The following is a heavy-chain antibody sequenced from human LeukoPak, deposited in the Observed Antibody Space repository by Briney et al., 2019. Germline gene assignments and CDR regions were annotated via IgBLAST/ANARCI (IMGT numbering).Heavy chain of an antibody. Sequence: ASVKVSCKASGYTFTSYYLHWVRQAPGQGLEWMGIINPSAGSTSYAQKFQGRATMTRDTSTSTVYMELSSLRSEDTAVYYCARDLGGDYFDFWGQGTLVTVSS. V-gene: IGHV1-46*01. J-gene: IGHJ4*02. CDR1: GYTFTSYY. D-gene: IGHD4-17*01. CDR2: INPSAGST. CDR3: ARDLGGDYFDF.